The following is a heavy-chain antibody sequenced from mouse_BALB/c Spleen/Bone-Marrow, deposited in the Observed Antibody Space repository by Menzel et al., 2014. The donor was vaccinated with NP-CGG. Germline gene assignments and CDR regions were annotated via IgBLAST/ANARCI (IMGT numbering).Heavy chain of an antibody. CDR1: GFTFSDYF. CDR2: ISDGGSST. Sequence: EVQGVESGGGLVKPGGSLKLSCAASGFTFSDYFMYWVRQTPEKRLEWVATISDGGSSTYYPDSVKGRFTISRDNAKNNLYVQMSSLKSEDIAMYYCARQDYYAGGYRYFDVWGAGTTVTVSS. D-gene: IGHD1-1*01. CDR3: ARQDYYAGGYRYFDV. J-gene: IGHJ1*01. V-gene: IGHV5-4*02.